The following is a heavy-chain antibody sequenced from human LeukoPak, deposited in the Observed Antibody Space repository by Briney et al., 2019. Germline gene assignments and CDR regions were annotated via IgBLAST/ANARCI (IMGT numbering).Heavy chain of an antibody. V-gene: IGHV1-2*04. D-gene: IGHD3-10*01. CDR3: ARGRYGSGSYYPYYYYMDV. CDR2: INPNSGGT. Sequence: ASVKVSCKASGYTFTGYYMHWVRQAPGQGLEWMGWINPNSGGTNYAQKFQGWVTMTRDTSISTAYMELSRLRSDDTAVYYCARGRYGSGSYYPYYYYMDVWGKGTTVTVSS. CDR1: GYTFTGYY. J-gene: IGHJ6*03.